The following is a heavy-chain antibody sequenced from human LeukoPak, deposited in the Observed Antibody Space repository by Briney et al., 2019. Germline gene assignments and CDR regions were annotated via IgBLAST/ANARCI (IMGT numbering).Heavy chain of an antibody. D-gene: IGHD3-3*02. Sequence: PGGSLRLSCAASGFTFSSYAMRWVGQAPGKGVEWVSAISGSGGSTYYADSVKGLFTISRDNSKNTLYLQMNSLRAEDTAVYYCAKVGFLEWFAHFDYWGQGTLVTVSS. V-gene: IGHV3-23*01. J-gene: IGHJ4*02. CDR1: GFTFSSYA. CDR3: AKVGFLEWFAHFDY. CDR2: ISGSGGST.